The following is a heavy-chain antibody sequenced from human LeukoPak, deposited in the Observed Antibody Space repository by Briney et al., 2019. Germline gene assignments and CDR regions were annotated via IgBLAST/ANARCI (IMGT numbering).Heavy chain of an antibody. Sequence: PSETLSLTCAVSGGSISSGGYSWSWIRQPPGKGLEWIGYIYHSGSTYYNPSLKSRVTISVDRSKNPFSLKLSSVTAEDTAVYYCARTDGDYDYFDYWGQGTLVTVSS. J-gene: IGHJ4*02. CDR2: IYHSGST. CDR3: ARTDGDYDYFDY. V-gene: IGHV4-30-2*01. D-gene: IGHD4-17*01. CDR1: GGSISSGGYS.